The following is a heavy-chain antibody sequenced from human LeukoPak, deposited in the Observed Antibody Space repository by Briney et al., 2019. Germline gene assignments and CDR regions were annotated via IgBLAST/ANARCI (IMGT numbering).Heavy chain of an antibody. CDR1: GFSFVSGA. D-gene: IGHD1-1*01. Sequence: GGSRRPSGVAYGFSFVSGAMSWVRPPRARRLEWVSSLKGTGEKYYADSVKGRFTISRDNSRNSLSLQMNSLTAEDTALDYFSKPGYGNGWSRNWDYWGQGTLVTVSS. J-gene: IGHJ4*02. CDR3: SKPGYGNGWSRNWDY. V-gene: IGHV3-23*01. CDR2: LKGTGEK.